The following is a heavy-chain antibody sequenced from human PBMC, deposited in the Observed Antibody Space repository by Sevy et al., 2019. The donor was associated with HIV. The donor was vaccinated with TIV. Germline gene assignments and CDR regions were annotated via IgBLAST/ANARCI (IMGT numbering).Heavy chain of an antibody. Sequence: GGSLRLSCAASGFSFSIYSMNWVRQAPGRGLEWVSYMSNTGSTIHYADSVKGRFTISRDNAKNSLYLQMNSLRAEDTAVYYCAGENAWGRGYSWGQGTLVTVSS. J-gene: IGHJ4*02. CDR2: MSNTGSTI. V-gene: IGHV3-48*01. D-gene: IGHD1-26*01. CDR3: AGENAWGRGYS. CDR1: GFSFSIYS.